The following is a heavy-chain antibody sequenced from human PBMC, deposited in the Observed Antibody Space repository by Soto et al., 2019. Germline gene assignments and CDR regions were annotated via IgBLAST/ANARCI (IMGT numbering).Heavy chain of an antibody. V-gene: IGHV3-15*01. D-gene: IGHD5-12*01. CDR1: GFTFSNAW. CDR3: TTDRGDGYNYCYFDY. Sequence: VGSLRLSCAASGFTFSNAWMSWVRQAPGKGLEWVGRIKSKTDGGTTDYAAPVKGRFTISRDDSKNTLYLQMNSLKTEDTAVYYCTTDRGDGYNYCYFDYWGQGTLVTVSS. CDR2: IKSKTDGGTT. J-gene: IGHJ4*02.